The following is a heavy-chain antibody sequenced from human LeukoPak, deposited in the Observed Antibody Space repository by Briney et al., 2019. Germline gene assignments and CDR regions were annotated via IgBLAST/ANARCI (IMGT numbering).Heavy chain of an antibody. D-gene: IGHD3-9*01. Sequence: SETLSLTCTVSGGSISSSDYFWSWIRQPPGKGLEWIGYIYYSGSTYFNPSLKSRVTISVDTSKNQFSLKLNSVTAADTAVYYCARDHILTGEFDYWGQGTLVTVSS. V-gene: IGHV4-30-4*01. CDR3: ARDHILTGEFDY. CDR1: GGSISSSDYF. J-gene: IGHJ4*02. CDR2: IYYSGST.